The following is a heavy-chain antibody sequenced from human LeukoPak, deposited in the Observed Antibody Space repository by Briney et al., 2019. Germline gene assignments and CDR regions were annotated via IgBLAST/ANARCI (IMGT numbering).Heavy chain of an antibody. CDR1: GFTFSSYA. Sequence: GGSLRLSCAASGFTFSSYAMSWVRQAPGKGLEWVSTISGSGGSTYYADSVKGRFTISRDNSKNTLYLQMNSLRAEDTAVYYCAKAGPSRGSSWYDYWGQGTLVTVSS. J-gene: IGHJ4*02. CDR2: ISGSGGST. CDR3: AKAGPSRGSSWYDY. D-gene: IGHD6-13*01. V-gene: IGHV3-23*01.